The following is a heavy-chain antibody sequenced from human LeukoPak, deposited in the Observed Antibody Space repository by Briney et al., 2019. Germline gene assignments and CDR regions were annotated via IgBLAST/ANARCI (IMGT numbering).Heavy chain of an antibody. CDR1: GGSFSGYY. D-gene: IGHD6-13*01. CDR3: ASQQQLVLLDWFDP. Sequence: PSETLSLTCAVYGGSFSGYYWSWIRQPPGKGLEWIGEINHSGSTNYNPSLKSRVTISVDTSKNQFSLKLSSVTAADTAVYYCASQQQLVLLDWFDPWGQGTLVTVSS. CDR2: INHSGST. V-gene: IGHV4-34*01. J-gene: IGHJ5*02.